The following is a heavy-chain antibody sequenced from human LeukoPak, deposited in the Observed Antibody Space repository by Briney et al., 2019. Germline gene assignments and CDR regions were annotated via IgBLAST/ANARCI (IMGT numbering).Heavy chain of an antibody. CDR3: AREGCSGGSCYSNY. Sequence: SETLSLTCTVSGGSISSSSYYWGWIRQPPGKGLEWIGSIYYSGSTYYNPSLKSRVTISVDTSKNQFSLKLSSVIAADTAVYYCAREGCSGGSCYSNYWGQRTLVTVSS. CDR1: GGSISSSSYY. CDR2: IYYSGST. D-gene: IGHD2-15*01. J-gene: IGHJ4*02. V-gene: IGHV4-39*02.